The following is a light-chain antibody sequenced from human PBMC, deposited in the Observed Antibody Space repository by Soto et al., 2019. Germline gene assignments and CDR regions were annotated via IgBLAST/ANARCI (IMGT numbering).Light chain of an antibody. J-gene: IGKJ4*01. CDR2: GAF. V-gene: IGKV3-15*01. CDR1: QSVSSN. CDR3: QQYGSPLT. Sequence: EIVMTQSPFTLSVSPGERATLSCRASQSVSSNLAWYQQKPGQAPSLLIYGAFTRATGIPARFSGTGSGTEFTLTISSLQSEDFALYYCQQYGSPLTFGGGTKVDIK.